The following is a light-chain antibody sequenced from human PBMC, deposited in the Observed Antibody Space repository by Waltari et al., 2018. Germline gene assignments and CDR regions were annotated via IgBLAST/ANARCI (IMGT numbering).Light chain of an antibody. CDR1: SSNIGSNT. CDR2: RND. Sequence: QSVLTQPPSASGTPGQRVTISCSGSSSNIGSNTVNWYLQLPGTAPKLLIYRNDQRPSGVPDRFSGSKSGTSASLAISRLQSEDEADYYCAAWDDSLNGPVFGGGTKLTVV. CDR3: AAWDDSLNGPV. V-gene: IGLV1-44*01. J-gene: IGLJ3*02.